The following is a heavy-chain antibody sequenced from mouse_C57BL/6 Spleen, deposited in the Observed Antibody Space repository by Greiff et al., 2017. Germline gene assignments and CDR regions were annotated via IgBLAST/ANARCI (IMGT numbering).Heavy chain of an antibody. CDR1: GYTFTSYW. J-gene: IGHJ2*01. V-gene: IGHV1-50*01. Sequence: QVQLKQPGAELVKPGASVKLSCKASGYTFTSYWMQWVKQRPGQGLEWIGEIDPSDSYTNYNQKFKGKATLTVDTSSSTAYMQLSSLTSEDSAVYYCAIPYYGSSYGYWGQGTTLTVSS. CDR2: IDPSDSYT. CDR3: AIPYYGSSYGY. D-gene: IGHD1-1*01.